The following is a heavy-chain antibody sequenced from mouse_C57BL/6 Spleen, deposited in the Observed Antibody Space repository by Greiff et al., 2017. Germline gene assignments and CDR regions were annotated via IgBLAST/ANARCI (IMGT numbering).Heavy chain of an antibody. J-gene: IGHJ3*01. CDR2: ISSGGDYI. Sequence: EVQLVESGEGLVKPGGSLKLSCAASGFTFSSYAMSWVRQTPEKRLEWVAYISSGGDYIYYADTVKGRFTISRDNARNTLYLQMSSLKSEDTAMYYCTRGDYYFSWFAYWGQGTLVTVSA. CDR1: GFTFSSYA. V-gene: IGHV5-9-1*02. D-gene: IGHD2-4*01. CDR3: TRGDYYFSWFAY.